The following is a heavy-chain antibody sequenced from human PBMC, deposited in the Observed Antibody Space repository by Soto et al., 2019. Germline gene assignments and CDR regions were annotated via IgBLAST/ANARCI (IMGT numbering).Heavy chain of an antibody. CDR1: GYTFTGYY. D-gene: IGHD1-26*01. V-gene: IGHV1-2*02. J-gene: IGHJ6*02. CDR2: INPNSGDT. CDR3: AKGGAIVAAGTRVYLYNAMDG. Sequence: ASVKVSCKASGYTFTGYYVHWVRQAPGQGLEWMGWINPNSGDTYLAQRFQGRVTMNRDTSIGTAYMELRGLTSDDTAEYYCAKGGAIVAAGTRVYLYNAMDGSGQRNTLALSS.